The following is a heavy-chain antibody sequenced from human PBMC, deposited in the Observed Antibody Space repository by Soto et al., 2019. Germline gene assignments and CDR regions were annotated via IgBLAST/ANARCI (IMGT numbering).Heavy chain of an antibody. D-gene: IGHD1-26*01. J-gene: IGHJ4*02. CDR2: ISYDGSNK. Sequence: GGSLRLSCAASGFTFSSYGMHWVRQAPGKGLEWVAVISYDGSNKYYADSVKGRFTISRDNSKNTLYLQMNSLRAEDTAVYYCAKDSGVIVGATDYWGQGTLVTVSS. CDR1: GFTFSSYG. CDR3: AKDSGVIVGATDY. V-gene: IGHV3-30*18.